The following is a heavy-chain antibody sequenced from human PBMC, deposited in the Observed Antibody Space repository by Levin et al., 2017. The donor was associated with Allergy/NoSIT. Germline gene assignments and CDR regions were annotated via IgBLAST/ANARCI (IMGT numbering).Heavy chain of an antibody. Sequence: PSETLSLTCAASGFTFSSYSMNWVRQAPGKGLEWVSSISSSSSYIYYADSVKGRFTISRDNAKNSLYLQMNSLRAEDTAVYYCARDSTLGYCDYWGQGTLVTVSS. V-gene: IGHV3-21*01. CDR1: GFTFSSYS. CDR3: ARDSTLGYCDY. D-gene: IGHD2-2*01. CDR2: ISSSSSYI. J-gene: IGHJ4*02.